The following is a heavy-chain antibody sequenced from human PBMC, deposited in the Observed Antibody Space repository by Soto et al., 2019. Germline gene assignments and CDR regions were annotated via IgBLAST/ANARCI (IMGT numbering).Heavy chain of an antibody. Sequence: QVQLPQWGAGLLKPSETLSLTCAVYGGSFSGYYWNWIRQPPGKGLQWIGKINHIGSTNYNPSLKSRVTISVDTPKNQFSLKVRSVTAADTAVYYCARFDSSGWYFDYWGQGNLVTVSS. D-gene: IGHD6-19*01. V-gene: IGHV4-34*01. J-gene: IGHJ4*02. CDR2: INHIGST. CDR3: ARFDSSGWYFDY. CDR1: GGSFSGYY.